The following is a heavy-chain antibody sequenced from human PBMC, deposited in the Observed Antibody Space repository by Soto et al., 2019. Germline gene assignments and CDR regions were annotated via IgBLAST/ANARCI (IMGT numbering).Heavy chain of an antibody. CDR3: ARAKARVTGATSPFYYYGMDV. V-gene: IGHV1-69*01. CDR2: IIPIFGAA. CDR1: GGTFNTYA. D-gene: IGHD1-20*01. J-gene: IGHJ6*02. Sequence: KVSCKTSGGTFNTYAISWVRQAPGQGLEWMGGIIPIFGAANYAQNFQGRVTITADESTSTAYMELSSLRSEDTAVYYCARAKARVTGATSPFYYYGMDVWGQGTAVTVSS.